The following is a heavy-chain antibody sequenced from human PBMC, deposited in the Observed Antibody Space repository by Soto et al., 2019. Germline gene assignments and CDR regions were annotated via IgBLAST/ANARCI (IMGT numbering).Heavy chain of an antibody. J-gene: IGHJ5*02. CDR3: AKDPRVVVPAAYSDWFDP. Sequence: GGSLRLSCSASGFTFSSYAMSWVRQAPGKGLEWVSGISGSGGSTYYAASVKGRFTISRDNSKNTLYLQMNSRRAEDKAVYYCAKDPRVVVPAAYSDWFDPWGQGTLVTVSS. CDR1: GFTFSSYA. V-gene: IGHV3-23*01. CDR2: ISGSGGST. D-gene: IGHD2-2*01.